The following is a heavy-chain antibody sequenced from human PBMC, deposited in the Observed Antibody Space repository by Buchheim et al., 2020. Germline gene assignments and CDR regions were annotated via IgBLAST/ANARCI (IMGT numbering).Heavy chain of an antibody. CDR3: ARWNIVATIWGYYYYGMDV. J-gene: IGHJ6*02. CDR2: INHSGST. Sequence: QVQLQQWGAGLLKPSETLSLTCAVYGGSFSGYYWSWIRQPPGKGLEWIGEINHSGSTNYNPSLKSRVTISVDTSKKQFSLKLSSVTAADTAVYYCARWNIVATIWGYYYYGMDVWGQGTT. D-gene: IGHD5-12*01. CDR1: GGSFSGYY. V-gene: IGHV4-34*01.